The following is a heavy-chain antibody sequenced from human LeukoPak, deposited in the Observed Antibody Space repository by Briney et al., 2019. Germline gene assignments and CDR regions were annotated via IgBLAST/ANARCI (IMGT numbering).Heavy chain of an antibody. CDR3: AREEFTMVRGVTTFDP. D-gene: IGHD3-10*01. V-gene: IGHV4-38-2*02. Sequence: SDTLSLTCAVSGYSISSGYYWGWIRPPPGKGLEWIGRIYHSGSTYSTPSLKSRVTISVDTSKNQFSLKLSSVTAVDTAVYYCAREEFTMVRGVTTFDPWGQGTLVTVSS. J-gene: IGHJ5*02. CDR2: IYHSGST. CDR1: GYSISSGYY.